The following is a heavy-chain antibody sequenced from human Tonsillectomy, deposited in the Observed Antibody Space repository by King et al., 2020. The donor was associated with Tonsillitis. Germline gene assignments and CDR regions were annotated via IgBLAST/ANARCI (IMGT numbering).Heavy chain of an antibody. Sequence: VQLVESGGGLVKPGGSLRLSCAASGFTFSSYSMNWVRQAPGKGLEWVSSISSSSSYIYYADSVKGRFTISRDNAKNSLYLQMNSLRAEDTAVYYCAREETVTTPYYYGMDVWGQGTTVTVSS. D-gene: IGHD4-11*01. CDR3: AREETVTTPYYYGMDV. CDR1: GFTFSSYS. CDR2: ISSSSSYI. J-gene: IGHJ6*02. V-gene: IGHV3-21*01.